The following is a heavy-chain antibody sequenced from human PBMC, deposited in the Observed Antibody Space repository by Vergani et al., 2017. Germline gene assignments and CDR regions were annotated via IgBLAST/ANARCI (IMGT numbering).Heavy chain of an antibody. CDR3: ATPQTVTTGGMEV. J-gene: IGHJ6*02. V-gene: IGHV1-69-2*01. Sequence: EVQLVQSGAEVTKTGATMKISCKVSGYTFTDHYMHCVKQAPGKGLEWMGLVDPEDGETIYAEKFKGRVTIAADTTTDTAHLEVSSLRSEDTAVYYCATPQTVTTGGMEVWGQGTTVIVSS. CDR1: GYTFTDHY. CDR2: VDPEDGET. D-gene: IGHD4-17*01.